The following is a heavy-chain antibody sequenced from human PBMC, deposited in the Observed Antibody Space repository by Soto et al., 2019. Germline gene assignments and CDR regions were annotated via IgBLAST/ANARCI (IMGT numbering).Heavy chain of an antibody. CDR3: ARDSPIGSTYSGYDAIDS. V-gene: IGHV1-18*01. Sequence: ASVKVSCKASGYTFSSFGISWVRQAPGQGLEWMAWTIPYIDEADYAQDLQGRVTITADKSTSTAYMELTSLTSKDTAVYYCARDSPIGSTYSGYDAIDSWGQGTLVTVSS. D-gene: IGHD5-12*01. CDR1: GYTFSSFG. CDR2: TIPYIDEA. J-gene: IGHJ4*02.